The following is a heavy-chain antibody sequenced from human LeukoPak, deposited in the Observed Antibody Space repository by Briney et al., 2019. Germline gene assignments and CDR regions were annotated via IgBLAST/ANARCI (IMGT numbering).Heavy chain of an antibody. V-gene: IGHV3-53*01. CDR1: GFTVSSNY. D-gene: IGHD2-2*01. J-gene: IGHJ4*02. CDR3: ARYGVSSSTSYIDF. CDR2: IYSGGST. Sequence: PGGSLRLSCAASGFTVSSNYMSWVRQAPGKGLEWVSVIYSGGSTYYADSVKGRFTISRDNSKNTLYLQMNSLRAEDTAVYYCARYGVSSSTSYIDFWGQGTLVTVSS.